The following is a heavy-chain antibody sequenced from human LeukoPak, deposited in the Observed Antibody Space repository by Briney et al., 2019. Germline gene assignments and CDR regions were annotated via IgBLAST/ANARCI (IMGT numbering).Heavy chain of an antibody. CDR2: ISSSSSYI. J-gene: IGHJ5*02. D-gene: IGHD6-19*01. CDR3: ARDRASGIAVAGTFWFDP. Sequence: GGSLRLSCAASGFTFSSYSMNWVRRAPGKGLEWVSSISSSSSYIYYADSVKGRFTISRDNAKNSLHLQMNSLRAEDTAVYYCARDRASGIAVAGTFWFDPWGQGTLVTVSS. V-gene: IGHV3-21*01. CDR1: GFTFSSYS.